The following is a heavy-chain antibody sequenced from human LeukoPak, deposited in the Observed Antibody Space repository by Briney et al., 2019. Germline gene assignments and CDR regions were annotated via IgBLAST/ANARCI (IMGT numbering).Heavy chain of an antibody. D-gene: IGHD6-19*01. J-gene: IGHJ4*02. CDR1: GGSISSSNW. V-gene: IGHV4-4*02. Sequence: SETLSLTCAVSGGSISSSNWWSWVRQPPGKGLEWIGEIYHSGSTDYNPSLKSRVTISVDKSKNQFSLKLSSVTAADTAVYYCARIGYSSGWTDYWGQGTLVTVSS. CDR2: IYHSGST. CDR3: ARIGYSSGWTDY.